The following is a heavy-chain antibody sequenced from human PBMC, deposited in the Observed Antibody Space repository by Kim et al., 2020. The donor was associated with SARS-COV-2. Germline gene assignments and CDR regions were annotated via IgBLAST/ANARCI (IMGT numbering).Heavy chain of an antibody. J-gene: IGHJ4*02. CDR1: GFTFGDYA. CDR3: TRVLVVAVAGNGWVDY. V-gene: IGHV3-49*04. Sequence: GGSLRLSCTASGFTFGDYAMSWVRQAPGKGLEWVGFIRSKAYGGTTEYAASVKGRFTISRDDSKSIAYLQMNSLKTEDTAVYYCTRVLVVAVAGNGWVDYWGQGTLVTVSS. CDR2: IRSKAYGGTT. D-gene: IGHD6-19*01.